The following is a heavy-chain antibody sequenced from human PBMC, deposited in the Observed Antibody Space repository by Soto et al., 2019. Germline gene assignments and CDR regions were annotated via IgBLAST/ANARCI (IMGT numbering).Heavy chain of an antibody. Sequence: EVQLLESGGGLVQPGGSLRLSCAASGFTFSSYAMSWVRQAPGKGLEWVSAISGSGGSTYYADSVKGRFTISRDNSKNTLYLQMNSLRAEDTAVYYCATDSTAYSSSYDFDYWGQGTLVTVSS. CDR3: ATDSTAYSSSYDFDY. CDR2: ISGSGGST. D-gene: IGHD6-6*01. J-gene: IGHJ4*02. CDR1: GFTFSSYA. V-gene: IGHV3-23*01.